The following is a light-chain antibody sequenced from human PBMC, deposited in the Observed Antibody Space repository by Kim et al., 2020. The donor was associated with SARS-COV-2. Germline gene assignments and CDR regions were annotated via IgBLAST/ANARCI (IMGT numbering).Light chain of an antibody. CDR3: QQYNNWPPWT. Sequence: SPGERAPLSCRASQSVSSYLAWYQQKPGQAPRLLIYGASTRAAAIPARFSASGSGTEFTLTISSLQSEDFAVYYCQQYNNWPPWTFGQGTKVDIK. J-gene: IGKJ1*01. CDR2: GAS. V-gene: IGKV3-15*01. CDR1: QSVSSY.